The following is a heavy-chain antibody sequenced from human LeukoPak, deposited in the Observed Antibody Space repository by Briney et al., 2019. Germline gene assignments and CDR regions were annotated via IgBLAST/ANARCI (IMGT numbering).Heavy chain of an antibody. CDR1: GGSISSSSYY. D-gene: IGHD2-2*01. CDR2: IYYSGST. J-gene: IGHJ4*02. Sequence: MTSETLSLTCTVSGGSISSSSYYWGWIRQPPGKGLEWIGSIYYSGSTYYNPSLKSRDTISVDTSKNQFSLKLSSVTAADTAVYYCARDRCSSTSCSGGFDYWGQGTLVTVSS. V-gene: IGHV4-39*07. CDR3: ARDRCSSTSCSGGFDY.